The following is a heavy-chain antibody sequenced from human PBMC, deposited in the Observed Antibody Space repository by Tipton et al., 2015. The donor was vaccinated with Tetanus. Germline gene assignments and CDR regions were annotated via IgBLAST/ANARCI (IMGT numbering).Heavy chain of an antibody. Sequence: TLSLTRTVSGGSVSSGSYYWNWIRQPPGKGLEWIGYISYSGSSSFNPSLQSRVTMSVDKSKNQFSMKLASATAADTAVYYCARIGWLQQNKPGLDTWGQGPMITVSS. J-gene: IGHJ3*02. CDR2: ISYSGSS. CDR1: GGSVSSGSYY. V-gene: IGHV4-61*01. D-gene: IGHD5-24*01. CDR3: ARIGWLQQNKPGLDT.